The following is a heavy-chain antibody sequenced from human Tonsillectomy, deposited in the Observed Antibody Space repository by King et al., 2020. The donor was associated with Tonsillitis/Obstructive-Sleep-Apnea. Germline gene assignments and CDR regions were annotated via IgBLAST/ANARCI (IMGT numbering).Heavy chain of an antibody. CDR1: GFTFSSYA. V-gene: IGHV3-23*04. CDR3: TSTRGDFSLGALDY. CDR2: ISGSGGST. Sequence: VQLVESGGGLVQPGGSLRLSCAASGFTFSSYAMSWVRQAPGKGLEWVSAISGSGGSTYYADSVKGRFTISRDNSKNTLYLQMNSLRAEDTAVYYCTSTRGDFSLGALDYWGQGTLVTVSS. J-gene: IGHJ4*02. D-gene: IGHD2-21*02.